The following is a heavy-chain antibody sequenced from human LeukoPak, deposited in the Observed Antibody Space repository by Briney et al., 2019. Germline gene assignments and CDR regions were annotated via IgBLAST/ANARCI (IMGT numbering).Heavy chain of an antibody. V-gene: IGHV3-23*01. CDR3: AKDLGGVDSSGWYPYYFDY. J-gene: IGHJ4*02. CDR1: GFTFTSYG. CDR2: ISGSGGST. Sequence: PGGSLRLSCAASGFTFTSYGMSWVRQAPGKGLEWVSAISGSGGSTYYADSVKGRFTISRDNSKNTLYLQMNSLRAEDTAVYYCAKDLGGVDSSGWYPYYFDYWGQGTLVTVSS. D-gene: IGHD6-19*01.